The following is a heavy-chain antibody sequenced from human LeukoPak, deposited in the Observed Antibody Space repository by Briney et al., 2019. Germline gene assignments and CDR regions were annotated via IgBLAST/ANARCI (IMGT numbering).Heavy chain of an antibody. D-gene: IGHD1-26*01. CDR1: GYTFTSYY. V-gene: IGHV1-46*01. Sequence: GASVKVSCKASGYTFTSYYMHWVRQAPGQGLEWMGIINPSGGSTSYAQKFQGRVTMTRDTSTSTVYMELSSLRSDDTAVYYCARDLVRGRRKWENNGMDVWGQGTRVTVSS. CDR2: INPSGGST. CDR3: ARDLVRGRRKWENNGMDV. J-gene: IGHJ6*02.